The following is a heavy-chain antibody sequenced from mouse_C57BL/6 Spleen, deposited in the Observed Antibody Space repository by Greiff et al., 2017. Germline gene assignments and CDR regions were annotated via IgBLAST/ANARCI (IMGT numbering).Heavy chain of an antibody. CDR2: IDPSDSET. Sequence: VQLQQPGAELVRPGSSVKLSCKASGYTFTSYWMHWVKQRPIQGLEWIGNIDPSDSETHCNQKFKDKATLTVDKSSSTAYMQLSSLTSEDSAVYYCARVVATKDYFDYWGKGTTLTVSS. CDR1: GYTFTSYW. J-gene: IGHJ2*01. CDR3: ARVVATKDYFDY. D-gene: IGHD1-1*01. V-gene: IGHV1-52*01.